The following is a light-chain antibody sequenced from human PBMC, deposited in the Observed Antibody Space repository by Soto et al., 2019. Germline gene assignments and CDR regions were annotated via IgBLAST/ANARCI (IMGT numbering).Light chain of an antibody. CDR3: AAWDDSLSVCV. J-gene: IGLJ1*01. CDR1: SSNIGSNY. CDR2: SNN. V-gene: IGLV1-47*02. Sequence: QSALTQPPSASGTPGQRVTISCSGSSSNIGSNYVYWYQQLPGTAPKLLIYSNNQRPSGVPDRFSGSKSGTSASLAISGLRSEDEADYYCAAWDDSLSVCVFGTGTKVTVL.